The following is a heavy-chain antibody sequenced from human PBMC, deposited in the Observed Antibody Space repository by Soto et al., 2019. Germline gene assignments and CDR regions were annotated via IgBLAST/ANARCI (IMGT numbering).Heavy chain of an antibody. D-gene: IGHD3-9*01. Sequence: GASVKVSCKASGYTFTCYYMDWVRQAPGQGLEWMGIIDPSGGSTSYAQKFQGRVTMTRDTSTSTVYMELSSLRSEDTAVYYCARDSYDILTGHQWPLDYWGQGTLVTVSS. V-gene: IGHV1-46*01. CDR2: IDPSGGST. J-gene: IGHJ4*02. CDR1: GYTFTCYY. CDR3: ARDSYDILTGHQWPLDY.